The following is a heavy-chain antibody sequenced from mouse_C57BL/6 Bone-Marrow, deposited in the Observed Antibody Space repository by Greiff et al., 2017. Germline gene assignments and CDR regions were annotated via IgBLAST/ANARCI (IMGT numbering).Heavy chain of an antibody. Sequence: EVQLQQSGTVLARPGASVKMSCKTSGYTFTSYWMHWVKQRPGQGLEWIGAIYPGNSDTSYNQKFKGKAKLTAVTSASTAYMELSSLTNEDSAVYYCTPMVTTHYYAMDYWGQGTSVTVSS. CDR2: IYPGNSDT. CDR3: TPMVTTHYYAMDY. J-gene: IGHJ4*01. D-gene: IGHD2-3*01. CDR1: GYTFTSYW. V-gene: IGHV1-5*01.